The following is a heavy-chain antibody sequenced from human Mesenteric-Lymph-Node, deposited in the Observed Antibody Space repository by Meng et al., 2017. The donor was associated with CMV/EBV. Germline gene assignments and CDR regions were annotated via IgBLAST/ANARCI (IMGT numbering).Heavy chain of an antibody. J-gene: IGHJ4*02. D-gene: IGHD7-27*01. Sequence: GDSVSSNGATWNWIRQSASRGLEWLGRTYYRSKWYNNYAVSVKSRMTINPDTSKNQFSLQLNSVTPEDTAVYYCARAPGAHPAFDYWGQGTLVTVSS. CDR2: TYYRSKWYN. CDR1: GDSVSSNGAT. V-gene: IGHV6-1*01. CDR3: ARAPGAHPAFDY.